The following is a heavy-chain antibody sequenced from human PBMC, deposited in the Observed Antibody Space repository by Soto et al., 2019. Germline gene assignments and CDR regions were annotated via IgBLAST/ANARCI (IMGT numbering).Heavy chain of an antibody. CDR1: GGSISSGGYY. J-gene: IGHJ5*02. Sequence: PSATLSLTCTVSGGSISSGGYYWSWIRQHPGKGLEWIGYIYYSGSTYYNPSLKSRVTISVDTSKNQFSLKLSSVTAADTAVYYCARGYNRFAGFEYNWFDPWGQGTLVTVSS. CDR3: ARGYNRFAGFEYNWFDP. CDR2: IYYSGST. V-gene: IGHV4-31*03. D-gene: IGHD3-10*01.